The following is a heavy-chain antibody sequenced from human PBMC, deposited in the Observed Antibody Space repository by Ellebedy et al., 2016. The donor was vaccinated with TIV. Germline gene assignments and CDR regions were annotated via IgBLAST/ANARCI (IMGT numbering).Heavy chain of an antibody. V-gene: IGHV3-7*03. J-gene: IGHJ4*02. D-gene: IGHD2-2*01. Sequence: PGGSLRLSCAASGFTFTTYWMTWVRQAPGKGLEWVANIQQDGSEKYYVDSVKGRFTISRDNANSLLYLQMNSLGAEDTAVYYCARGRYCSSSSRGFLDYWGQGTLITVSS. CDR1: GFTFTTYW. CDR3: ARGRYCSSSSRGFLDY. CDR2: IQQDGSEK.